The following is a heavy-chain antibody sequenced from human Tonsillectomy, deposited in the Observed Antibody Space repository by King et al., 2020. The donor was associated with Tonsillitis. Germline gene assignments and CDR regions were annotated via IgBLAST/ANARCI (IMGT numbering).Heavy chain of an antibody. Sequence: VQLVESGGGVVQPGRSLRLSFAASGFTFSSYGMHWVRQAPGKGLDWVAVISYDGSNNYYADSVKGHFTISRDNSKNTLYLQMNSLRAEDTAVYYCAKAPYSGRGGSCSSRWFDPWGQGTLVTVPS. D-gene: IGHD2-15*01. J-gene: IGHJ5*02. CDR1: GFTFSSYG. CDR3: AKAPYSGRGGSCSSRWFDP. V-gene: IGHV3-30*18. CDR2: ISYDGSNN.